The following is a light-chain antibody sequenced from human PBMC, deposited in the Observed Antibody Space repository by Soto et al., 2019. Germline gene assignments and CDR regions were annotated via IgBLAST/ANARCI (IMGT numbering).Light chain of an antibody. J-gene: IGLJ1*01. CDR3: CSYTSSSTHV. CDR1: SHHVGGYNF. Sequence: QYALTQPASVSGSPGQSITISCTGTSHHVGGYNFVSWYQQHPGKVPKLMIFDVNRRPSGVSDRFSGSKSGNTASLTISGLQAEDEGDYYCCSYTSSSTHVFGSGTKLTVL. CDR2: DVN. V-gene: IGLV2-14*03.